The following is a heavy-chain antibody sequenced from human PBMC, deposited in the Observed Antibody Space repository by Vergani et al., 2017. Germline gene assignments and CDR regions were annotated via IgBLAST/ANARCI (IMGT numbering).Heavy chain of an antibody. CDR3: AKRLLLDY. Sequence: EVQLVESGGGLVQPGRSLRLSCAASGFTFDDYAMHWVRQAPGKGLEWVSGISWNSGSIGYADSVKGRFTISRDNAKNSLYLQMNSLRAEDTAVYYCAKRLLLDYWGQGTLVTVSS. D-gene: IGHD3-22*01. CDR2: ISWNSGSI. J-gene: IGHJ4*02. V-gene: IGHV3-9*01. CDR1: GFTFDDYA.